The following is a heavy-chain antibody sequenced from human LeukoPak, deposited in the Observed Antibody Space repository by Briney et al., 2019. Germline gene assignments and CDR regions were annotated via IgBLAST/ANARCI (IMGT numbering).Heavy chain of an antibody. CDR1: GGSFSGYY. D-gene: IGHD5-12*01. Sequence: SETLSLTCAVYGGSFSGYYWSWIRQPPGKGLEWIGEINHSGSTNYNPSLKSRVTISVDTSKNQFSLKLSSVTAADTAVYYCATVSGYDRESFYDYWGQGTLVTVSS. J-gene: IGHJ4*02. CDR3: ATVSGYDRESFYDY. V-gene: IGHV4-34*01. CDR2: INHSGST.